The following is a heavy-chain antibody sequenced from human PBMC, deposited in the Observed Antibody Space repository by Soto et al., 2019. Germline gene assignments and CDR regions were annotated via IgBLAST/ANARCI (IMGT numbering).Heavy chain of an antibody. D-gene: IGHD3-22*01. CDR3: ARGPSSMIVVGGSAFDI. CDR2: ISAYNGNT. Sequence: QVQLVQSGAEVKKPGASVKVSCKASGYTFTSYGISWVRQAPGQGLEWMGWISAYNGNTNYAQKFQGWVTMTRDTSISTAYMELSRLRSDDTAVYYCARGPSSMIVVGGSAFDIWGQGTMVTVSS. CDR1: GYTFTSYG. J-gene: IGHJ3*02. V-gene: IGHV1-18*01.